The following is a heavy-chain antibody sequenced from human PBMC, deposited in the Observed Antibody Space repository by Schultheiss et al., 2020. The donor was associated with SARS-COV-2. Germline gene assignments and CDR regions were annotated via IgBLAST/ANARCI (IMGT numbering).Heavy chain of an antibody. CDR2: IKSKTDGGTT. V-gene: IGHV3-15*01. D-gene: IGHD1-26*01. J-gene: IGHJ3*02. CDR1: GFTFSTYV. Sequence: GGSLRLSCAASGFTFSTYVMTWVRQAPGKGLEWVGRIKSKTDGGTTDYAAPVKGRFTISRDDSKNTLYLQMNSLKTEDTAVYYCAAEWETNAFDIWGQGTMVTVSS. CDR3: AAEWETNAFDI.